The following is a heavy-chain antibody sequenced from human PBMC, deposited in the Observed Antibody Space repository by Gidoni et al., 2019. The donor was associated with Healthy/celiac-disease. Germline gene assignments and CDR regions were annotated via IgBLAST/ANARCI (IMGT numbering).Heavy chain of an antibody. CDR2: IYYSGST. D-gene: IGHD2-8*02. Sequence: QLQLQESGPGLVKPSETLSLTCTVSGGSISSSSYYWGWIRQPPGKGLEWIGSIYYSGSTYYNPSLKSRVTISVDTSKNQFSLKLSSVTAADTAVYYCARLGRGLVVYAPDYWGQGTLVTVSS. CDR1: GGSISSSSYY. V-gene: IGHV4-39*01. CDR3: ARLGRGLVVYAPDY. J-gene: IGHJ4*02.